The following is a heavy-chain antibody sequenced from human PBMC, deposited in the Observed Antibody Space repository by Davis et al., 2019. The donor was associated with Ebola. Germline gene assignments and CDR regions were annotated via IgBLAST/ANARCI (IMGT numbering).Heavy chain of an antibody. D-gene: IGHD2-15*01. J-gene: IGHJ5*02. CDR2: INHSGST. CDR3: ARELGYCSGGSCYSGWFDP. CDR1: GGSFSGYY. V-gene: IGHV4-34*01. Sequence: SETLSLTCAVYGGSFSGYYWSWIRQPPGKGLEWIGEINHSGSTNYNPSLKSRVTISVDTSKNQFSLKLSSVTAADTAVYYCARELGYCSGGSCYSGWFDPWGQGTLVTVSS.